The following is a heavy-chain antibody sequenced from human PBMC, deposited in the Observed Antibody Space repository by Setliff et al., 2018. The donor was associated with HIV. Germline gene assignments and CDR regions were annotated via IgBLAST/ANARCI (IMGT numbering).Heavy chain of an antibody. CDR1: GVSIRSFF. J-gene: IGHJ4*03. CDR2: IYTSGST. Sequence: PSETLSLTCTVSGVSIRSFFWSWIRQPPGKGLEWIGHIYTSGSTNYNPSLKSRVTMSVDTSKNQFSLNLSSVTAADTAVYYCALDPGYRRDYWGPGTMVTVSS. D-gene: IGHD5-12*01. V-gene: IGHV4-4*08. CDR3: ALDPGYRRDY.